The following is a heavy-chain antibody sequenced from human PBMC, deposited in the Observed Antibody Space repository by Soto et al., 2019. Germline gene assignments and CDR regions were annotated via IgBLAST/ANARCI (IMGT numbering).Heavy chain of an antibody. CDR3: ARDLGSGYDPGDY. CDR1: GGTFGSYV. D-gene: IGHD5-12*01. CDR2: IIPIFGTP. V-gene: IGHV1-69*12. Sequence: QVQLVQSGAEVKKPGSSVKVSCKASGGTFGSYVFNWVRQAPGQGLEWMGGIIPIFGTPNYAQKFQGRVTITADESTNTAYMELSSLRSEETAVFYCARDLGSGYDPGDYWGQGALVTVSS. J-gene: IGHJ4*02.